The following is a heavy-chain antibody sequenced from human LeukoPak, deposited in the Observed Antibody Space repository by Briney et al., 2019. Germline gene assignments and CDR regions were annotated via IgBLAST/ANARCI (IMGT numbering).Heavy chain of an antibody. CDR1: GGSISSGGYY. J-gene: IGHJ3*02. CDR2: IYYSGST. D-gene: IGHD6-13*01. CDR3: ARVWQQLVKGDAFDI. Sequence: SQTLSLTCTVSGGSISSGGYYWSWIRQHPGKGLEWIGYIYYSGSTYYNPSLKSRVTISVDTSKNQFSLKLSSVTAADTAVYYCARVWQQLVKGDAFDIWGQGTMVTVSS. V-gene: IGHV4-31*03.